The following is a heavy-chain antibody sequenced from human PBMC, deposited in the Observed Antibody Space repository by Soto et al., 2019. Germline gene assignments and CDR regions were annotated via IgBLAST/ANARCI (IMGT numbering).Heavy chain of an antibody. CDR1: GFTFSSYS. J-gene: IGHJ6*03. V-gene: IGHV3-21*01. CDR3: ASDWSNYYMDV. CDR2: ISSSSSYI. Sequence: GGSLRLSCAASGFTFSSYSMNWVRQAPGKGLEWVSSISSSSSYIYYADSVKGRFTISRDNANNSLYLQMNSLRADDTAVYYCASDWSNYYMDVWGKGTTVNVSS.